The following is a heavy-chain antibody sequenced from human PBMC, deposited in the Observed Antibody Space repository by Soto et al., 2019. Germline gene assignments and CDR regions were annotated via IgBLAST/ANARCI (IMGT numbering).Heavy chain of an antibody. J-gene: IGHJ6*02. D-gene: IGHD2-15*01. CDR3: ARDRGIVVGLYGMDV. V-gene: IGHV1-69*01. CDR2: IIPIFGTA. Sequence: QVQLVQSGAEVKKPGSSVKVSCKASGGTFSSYAISWVRQAPGQGLEWMGGIIPIFGTANYAQKFQGRVTITADESTSTAYMELSSLRSEDTGVYSGARDRGIVVGLYGMDVWGQGTTVTVSS. CDR1: GGTFSSYA.